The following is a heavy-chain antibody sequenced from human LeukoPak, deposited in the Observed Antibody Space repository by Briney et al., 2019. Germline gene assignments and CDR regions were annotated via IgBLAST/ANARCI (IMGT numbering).Heavy chain of an antibody. CDR3: ARLIGTANFDY. J-gene: IGHJ4*02. V-gene: IGHV3-7*01. CDR2: IKQDGSDK. D-gene: IGHD1-7*01. CDR1: GLSFSSYW. Sequence: GGSLRLSCAGSGLSFSSYWMSWVRQAPGKGLEWVANIKQDGSDKYYVDSVEGRFTISRDNAKNSLYLQMNSLRAEDTAMYYCARLIGTANFDYWGQGTLVTVSS.